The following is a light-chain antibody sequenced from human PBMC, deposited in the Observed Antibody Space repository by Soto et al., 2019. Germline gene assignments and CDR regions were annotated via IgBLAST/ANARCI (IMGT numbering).Light chain of an antibody. CDR2: DAS. CDR3: QQRTDRPPWT. Sequence: EIVLTQSPATLSLSPGERATLSCRASQSISLAIAWYQHKPCQAPRLLIFDASKRATGIPARFRGSGSGTDFTLSISSLEPEDFAVYYCQQRTDRPPWTFGQGTKVESK. CDR1: QSISLA. V-gene: IGKV3-11*01. J-gene: IGKJ1*01.